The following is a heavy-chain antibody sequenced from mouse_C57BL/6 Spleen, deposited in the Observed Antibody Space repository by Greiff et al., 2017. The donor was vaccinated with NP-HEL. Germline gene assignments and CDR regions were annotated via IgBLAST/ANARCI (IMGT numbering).Heavy chain of an antibody. CDR3: ASILYYDYVYYAVDY. V-gene: IGHV7-1*01. J-gene: IGHJ4*01. CDR1: GFTFSDFY. D-gene: IGHD2-4*01. CDR2: SRNKANDYTT. Sequence: EVKLQESGGGLVQSGRSLRLSCATSGFTFSDFYMEWVRKAPGKGLEWIAASRNKANDYTTEYSASVKARFIVSRDTSQRILYLPMNALRAEDTAIYYFASILYYDYVYYAVDYWRQGTSVTVSS.